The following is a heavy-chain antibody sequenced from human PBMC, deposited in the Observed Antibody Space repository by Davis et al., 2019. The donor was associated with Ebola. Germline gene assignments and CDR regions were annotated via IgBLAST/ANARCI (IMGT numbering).Heavy chain of an antibody. D-gene: IGHD2-21*02. CDR3: ARGPAGDVVVTVPFDH. CDR2: ISGYSGNT. J-gene: IGHJ4*02. Sequence: AASVKVSCNASGYTFSTYGMSWVRLAPGQGLEWMGWISGYSGNTNYAQKFQDRVTMTTDTSTTTVYMELRSLRSDDTALYYCARGPAGDVVVTVPFDHWGQGTLVTVSS. V-gene: IGHV1-18*04. CDR1: GYTFSTYG.